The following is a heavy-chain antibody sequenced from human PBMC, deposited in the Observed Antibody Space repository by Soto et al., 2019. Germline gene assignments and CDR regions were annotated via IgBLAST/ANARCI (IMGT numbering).Heavy chain of an antibody. J-gene: IGHJ5*02. CDR3: TRPCRYCNGGGPGNWFDP. D-gene: IGHD2-8*02. Sequence: QVQLVESGGGLVKPGGSLRLSCAASGFTFGDYDMSWIRQAPGKGLEWVSYISNGGSSIYYADSVKGRFTISTDNAKRSVFLQMNSLRAEDTAVYYCTRPCRYCNGGGPGNWFDPWGQGTLVTVSS. V-gene: IGHV3-11*01. CDR1: GFTFGDYD. CDR2: ISNGGSSI.